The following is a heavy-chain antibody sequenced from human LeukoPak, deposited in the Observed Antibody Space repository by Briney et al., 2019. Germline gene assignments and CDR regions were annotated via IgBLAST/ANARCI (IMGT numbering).Heavy chain of an antibody. CDR1: GFTFSSYS. D-gene: IGHD4-17*01. Sequence: GGSLRLSCAASGFTFSSYSMNWVRQAPGKGLEWVGRIKLKTDGGTTDFAAPVKGRFTISRDDSKNMLYLQMNSLKTEDTAVYYCATDPGYGDYVKAWGQGTLVTVSS. CDR3: ATDPGYGDYVKA. V-gene: IGHV3-15*01. CDR2: IKLKTDGGTT. J-gene: IGHJ4*02.